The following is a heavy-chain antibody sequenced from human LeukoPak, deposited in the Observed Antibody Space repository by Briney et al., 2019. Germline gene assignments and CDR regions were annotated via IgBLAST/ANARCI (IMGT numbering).Heavy chain of an antibody. V-gene: IGHV4-59*01. D-gene: IGHD3-16*01. Sequence: PSETLSLTCTVSGGSISSHYYWIWIRQPPGKGLEWIGYIYYSGSTNYNPSLKSRVTISVDTSKNQFSLKLSSVTAADTAVYYCARGLGEILYFDYWGQGTLVTVSS. CDR2: IYYSGST. CDR1: GGSISSHYY. CDR3: ARGLGEILYFDY. J-gene: IGHJ4*02.